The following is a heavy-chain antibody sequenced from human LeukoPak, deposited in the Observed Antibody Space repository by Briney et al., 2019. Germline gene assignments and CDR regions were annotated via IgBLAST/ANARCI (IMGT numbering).Heavy chain of an antibody. J-gene: IGHJ4*02. CDR1: GGTFSSYT. Sequence: SVKVSCKASGGTFSSYTISWLRQAPGQGLEWMGRIIPILGIANYAQKFQGRVTITADKSTSTAYMELSSLRSEDTAVYYCARAGRAAGNIWDDYWGQGTLVTVSS. D-gene: IGHD6-13*01. V-gene: IGHV1-69*02. CDR3: ARAGRAAGNIWDDY. CDR2: IIPILGIA.